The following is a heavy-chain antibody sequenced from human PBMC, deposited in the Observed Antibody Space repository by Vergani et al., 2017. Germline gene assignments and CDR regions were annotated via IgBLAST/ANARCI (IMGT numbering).Heavy chain of an antibody. CDR1: GYTFTGYY. Sequence: QVQLVQSGAEVKKPGASVKVSCKASGYTFTGYYMHWVRQAPGQGLEWMGWINPNSGGTNYAKKFQGRVTMTRDTSISTAYMELSRLRSDDTAVYYCARESYSSSSGVDPWGQGTLVTVSS. J-gene: IGHJ5*02. CDR2: INPNSGGT. V-gene: IGHV1-2*02. D-gene: IGHD6-6*01. CDR3: ARESYSSSSGVDP.